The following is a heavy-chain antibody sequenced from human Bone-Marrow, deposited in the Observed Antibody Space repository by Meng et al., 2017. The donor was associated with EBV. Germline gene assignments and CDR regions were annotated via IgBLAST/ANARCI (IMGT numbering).Heavy chain of an antibody. D-gene: IGHD6-6*01. CDR3: AHLIAARPFDY. Sequence: QLTFNESGPKLATPTHTLTLTCTFSGFSLSTRGVGVGWIRQPPGKALEWLAVIYSDDDKRYSPSLTSRITITKDTSKKQVVLTMTNMDPVDAATYYCAHLIAARPFDYWGQGTLVTVSS. J-gene: IGHJ4*02. CDR2: IYSDDDK. CDR1: GFSLSTRGVG. V-gene: IGHV2-5*02.